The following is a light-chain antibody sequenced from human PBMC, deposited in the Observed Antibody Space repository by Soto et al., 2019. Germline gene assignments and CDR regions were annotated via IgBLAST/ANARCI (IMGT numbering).Light chain of an antibody. J-gene: IGLJ2*01. CDR3: QVWDSSSDHPFVV. CDR2: YDS. CDR1: NIGSKS. Sequence: SYELTQPPSVSVAPGKTARITCGGNNIGSKSVHWYQQKQGQAPVLVIYYDSDRPSGIPERFSGSNSGNTATLTISRVEAGDEADYYCQVWDSSSDHPFVVFGGGTQLTVL. V-gene: IGLV3-21*04.